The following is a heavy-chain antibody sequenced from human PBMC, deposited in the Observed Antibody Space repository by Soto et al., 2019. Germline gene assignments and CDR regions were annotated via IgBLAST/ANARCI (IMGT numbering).Heavy chain of an antibody. CDR3: AKDELEMATPFYLGY. CDR2: ISGIGGST. J-gene: IGHJ4*02. CDR1: GFTFSSYA. D-gene: IGHD5-12*01. V-gene: IGHV3-23*01. Sequence: GGSLRLSCAASGFTFSSYAMSWVRQAPGKGLEWVSAISGIGGSTYYADSVKGRFTISRDNSKNTLYLQMNSLRAEDTAVYYCAKDELEMATPFYLGYWGQGTLVTVSS.